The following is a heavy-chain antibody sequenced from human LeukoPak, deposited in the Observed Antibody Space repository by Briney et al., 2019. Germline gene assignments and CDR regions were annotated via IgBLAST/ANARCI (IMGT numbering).Heavy chain of an antibody. CDR1: GLTFSSYW. V-gene: IGHV3-74*01. CDR2: INRDGRNT. J-gene: IGHJ4*02. D-gene: IGHD1-14*01. CDR3: ARDLRGIQPGY. Sequence: GGSLRLSCAASGLTFSSYWMHWVRQAPGKGLVWVSRINRDGRNTSYADSVKGRFTISRDNANNTLYLQMNSLRAEDTAVYYCARDLRGIQPGYWGQGTLVTVSS.